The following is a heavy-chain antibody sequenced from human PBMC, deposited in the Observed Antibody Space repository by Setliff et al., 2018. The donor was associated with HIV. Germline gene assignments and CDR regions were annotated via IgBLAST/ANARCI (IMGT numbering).Heavy chain of an antibody. Sequence: GGSLRLSCAASGFTFSSYAMSWVRRAPGKGLDWVSAISGSAGSTYYADSVKGRFTISRDNSKSTLYLQMNSLRAEDTAVYYCAKAARDYYDSSGYYIGIDYWGRGTLVTVSS. V-gene: IGHV3-23*01. CDR3: AKAARDYYDSSGYYIGIDY. J-gene: IGHJ4*02. D-gene: IGHD3-22*01. CDR2: ISGSAGST. CDR1: GFTFSSYA.